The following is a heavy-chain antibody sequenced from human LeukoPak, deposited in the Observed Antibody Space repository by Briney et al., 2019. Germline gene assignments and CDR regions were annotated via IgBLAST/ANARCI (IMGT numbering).Heavy chain of an antibody. V-gene: IGHV1-69*05. J-gene: IGHJ6*03. Sequence: SVKVSCKASVGTFSSYAISWVRQAPRQGLEWMGGIIPIFGTANYAQNFHGRVTTTTDESTSTAYMELSSLRSEETAVYYCARAEPSPYYYGSGSSSVYYYYYMDVWGKGTTVSVCS. CDR1: VGTFSSYA. CDR3: ARAEPSPYYYGSGSSSVYYYYYMDV. D-gene: IGHD3-10*01. CDR2: IIPIFGTA.